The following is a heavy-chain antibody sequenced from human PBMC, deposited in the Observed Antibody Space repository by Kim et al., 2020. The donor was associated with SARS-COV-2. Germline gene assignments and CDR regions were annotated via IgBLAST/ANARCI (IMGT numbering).Heavy chain of an antibody. CDR3: AKEGAPWSGYFLDV. J-gene: IGHJ6*02. Sequence: ADSVKRRFASSRDNSKNALYLQMDSLRAEDTAVYYCAKEGAPWSGYFLDVWGQGTTVTVSS. V-gene: IGHV3-23*01. D-gene: IGHD3-3*01.